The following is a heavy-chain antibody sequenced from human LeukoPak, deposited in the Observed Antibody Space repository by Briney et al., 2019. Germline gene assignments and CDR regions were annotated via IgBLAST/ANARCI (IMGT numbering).Heavy chain of an antibody. CDR2: IGGSGGST. Sequence: PGGSLRLSCAASGFTFSSYAMSWVRQAPGKGLEWVSAIGGSGGSTYYADSVKGRFTISRDNSKNTLYLQMNSLRAEDTAVYYCARDGGDYSFSFDPWGQGTLVTVSS. V-gene: IGHV3-23*01. J-gene: IGHJ5*02. CDR1: GFTFSSYA. D-gene: IGHD4-11*01. CDR3: ARDGGDYSFSFDP.